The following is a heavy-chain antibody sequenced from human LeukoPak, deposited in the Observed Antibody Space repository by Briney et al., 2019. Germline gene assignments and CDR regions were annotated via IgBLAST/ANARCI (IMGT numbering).Heavy chain of an antibody. CDR2: IDKKDKGYATAT. J-gene: IGHJ5*02. CDR3: TRDSGSYNWFDP. Sequence: TGGSLRLSGAAPGFTFIGSARHWVGQSSGKGLEWVGQIDKKDKGYATATAYAASVKGRFTISRDASINTAYLQMKSLKTEDSVLYYCTRDSGSYNWFDPSGQGTLVTVSS. V-gene: IGHV3-73*01. CDR1: GFTFIGSA. D-gene: IGHD1-26*01.